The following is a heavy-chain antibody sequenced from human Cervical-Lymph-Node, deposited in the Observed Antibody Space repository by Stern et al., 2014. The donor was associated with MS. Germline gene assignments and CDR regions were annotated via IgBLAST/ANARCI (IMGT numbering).Heavy chain of an antibody. V-gene: IGHV1-2*04. CDR2: INPDSGAT. CDR3: ARDGFLDWPPYYGMDV. Sequence: QMQLVQSGAEVKKPGASVKVSCEASGYTFTDYYIHWVRQATGQGLEWVGWINPDSGATKYAQKFQGWVTMTRATSISTAYMELSRLKSDDTAVYYCARDGFLDWPPYYGMDVWGQGTTVTVSS. J-gene: IGHJ6*02. CDR1: GYTFTDYY. D-gene: IGHD3-3*01.